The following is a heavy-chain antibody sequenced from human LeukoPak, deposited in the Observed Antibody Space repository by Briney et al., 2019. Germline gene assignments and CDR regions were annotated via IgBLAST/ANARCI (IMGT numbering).Heavy chain of an antibody. D-gene: IGHD6-13*01. CDR1: GYGFRNYG. J-gene: IGHJ4*02. Sequence: GASVKVSCKASGYGFRNYGLTWVRQVPGQGLEWMGWISGDNRDTDSAEKFQGRLTMTTDTSTSTAYMDLRSLRSDDTGIYYCARLIRAAALIDYWGQGTLVTVSS. CDR2: ISGDNRDT. CDR3: ARLIRAAALIDY. V-gene: IGHV1-18*01.